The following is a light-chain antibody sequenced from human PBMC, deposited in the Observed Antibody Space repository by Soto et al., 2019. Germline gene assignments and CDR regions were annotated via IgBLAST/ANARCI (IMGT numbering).Light chain of an antibody. CDR3: GTWESSLSGVV. CDR2: ANT. Sequence: QSVLTQPPSVSAAPGQKVTISCSGSNSNIGDNYVSWYQQFPGAAPKLLIYANTERPSGIPDRFSGSKSGTSATLGITGLQTGDEAMYYCGTWESSLSGVVFGGGTKLTVL. CDR1: NSNIGDNY. J-gene: IGLJ2*01. V-gene: IGLV1-51*01.